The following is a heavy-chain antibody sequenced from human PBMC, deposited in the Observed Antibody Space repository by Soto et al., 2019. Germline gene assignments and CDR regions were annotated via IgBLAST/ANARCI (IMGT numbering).Heavy chain of an antibody. J-gene: IGHJ4*02. V-gene: IGHV3-74*01. CDR2: VDSDGSST. Sequence: EAQLVESGGGLVQPGGSLRLSCTASGLTFSNYWVHWVRQIPGMGLVWVSRVDSDGSSTSYADSVKGRFTISRDNAKTTLYLQMNSLRAEDTAVYYCTREVSAVFDYWGQGTLVPVSS. CDR3: TREVSAVFDY. D-gene: IGHD6-25*01. CDR1: GLTFSNYW.